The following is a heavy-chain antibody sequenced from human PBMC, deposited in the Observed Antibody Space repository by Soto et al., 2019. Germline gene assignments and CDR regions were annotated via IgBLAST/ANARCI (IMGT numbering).Heavy chain of an antibody. Sequence: GGSLRLSCASSGFPFSSYSMNWARQAPGKGLEWVSYISSSSSTIYYADSVKGRFTISRDNAKNSLYLQMNSLRAEDTAVYYCAREDGGFYSSSYPIDYWGQGTLVTVSS. D-gene: IGHD6-6*01. V-gene: IGHV3-48*01. CDR1: GFPFSSYS. J-gene: IGHJ4*02. CDR3: AREDGGFYSSSYPIDY. CDR2: ISSSSSTI.